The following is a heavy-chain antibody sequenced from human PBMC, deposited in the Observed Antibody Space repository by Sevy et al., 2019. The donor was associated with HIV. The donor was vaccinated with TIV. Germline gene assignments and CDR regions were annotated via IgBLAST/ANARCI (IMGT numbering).Heavy chain of an antibody. CDR3: AKHVDARWFDP. J-gene: IGHJ5*02. Sequence: SKTLSLTCTVSGDSISTYYWSWIRQPTGKGLEWIGSVQYRGTTNYNPSLKNRGTISVDASKHQFFLRLNSVTAADSAVYYCAKHVDARWFDPWGQGTLVTVSS. D-gene: IGHD2-2*01. CDR2: VQYRGTT. V-gene: IGHV4-59*08. CDR1: GDSISTYY.